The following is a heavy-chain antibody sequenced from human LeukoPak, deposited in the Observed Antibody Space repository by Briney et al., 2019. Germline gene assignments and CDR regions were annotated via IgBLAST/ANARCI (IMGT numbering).Heavy chain of an antibody. CDR1: GFTLSVYY. D-gene: IGHD2-21*02. CDR3: ARKLGGSQCGGDCFFDH. V-gene: IGHV3-11*03. CDR2: ISSTGSYT. J-gene: IGHJ4*02. Sequence: GGSLRLSCEASGFTLSVYYMGWFRQAPGKGLEWIGYISSTGSYTTYADSVRGRFTISRDNAKSLLFLQMNNLRAEDTAVYYCARKLGGSQCGGDCFFDHWGQGTLVVVSS.